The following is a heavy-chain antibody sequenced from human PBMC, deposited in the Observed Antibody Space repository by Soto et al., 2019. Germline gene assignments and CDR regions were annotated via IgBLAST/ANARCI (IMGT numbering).Heavy chain of an antibody. D-gene: IGHD4-17*01. CDR2: IYSGGGT. CDR1: GFTVSSTS. Sequence: PGGSLRLSCAASGFTVSSTSMSWVRQAPGKGPEWVSVIYSGGGTNYADSVKGRFTGSRDDSKNTLYLQMNSLRAEDTAVYYCARIDYGDDYWGQGTLVTVSS. V-gene: IGHV3-66*01. CDR3: ARIDYGDDY. J-gene: IGHJ4*02.